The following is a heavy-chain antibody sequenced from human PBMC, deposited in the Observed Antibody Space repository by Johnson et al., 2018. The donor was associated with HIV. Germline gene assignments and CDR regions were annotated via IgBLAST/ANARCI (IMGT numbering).Heavy chain of an antibody. CDR1: GFTFSYYS. V-gene: IGHV3-30*14. CDR2: TSYDESDK. CDR3: ARGHMVRGVTHAFDI. Sequence: QVQLVESGGGVVQPGTSLILSCAASGFTFSYYSMHWVRQAPGKGLEWVALTSYDESDKFYADSVKGRFIISRDNPRNTLYLQMNSLRAEDTAVYYCARGHMVRGVTHAFDIWGQGTMVTVSS. J-gene: IGHJ3*02. D-gene: IGHD3-10*01.